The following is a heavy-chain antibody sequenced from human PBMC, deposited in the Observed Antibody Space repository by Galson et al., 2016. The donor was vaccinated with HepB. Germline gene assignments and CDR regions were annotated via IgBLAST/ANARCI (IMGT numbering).Heavy chain of an antibody. V-gene: IGHV3-74*01. J-gene: IGHJ4*02. Sequence: SLRLSCAVSGFMFRGFWIHWVRQVPGKAPVWVSRVSQDGITTDYADSVKGRFSISRDDAKQTVYLQMNSLRAEDTSMYYCATSSSWGPLAYWGQGTLVTVSS. CDR1: GFMFRGFW. CDR3: ATSSSWGPLAY. D-gene: IGHD6-13*01. CDR2: VSQDGITT.